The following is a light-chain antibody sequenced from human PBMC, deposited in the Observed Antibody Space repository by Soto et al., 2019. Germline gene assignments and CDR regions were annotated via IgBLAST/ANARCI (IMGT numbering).Light chain of an antibody. CDR2: DAS. CDR1: QEISNY. Sequence: DIQMIQSPSSLSASVGGRVTITCQASQEISNYLNWYQQKPGKAPKLLIYDASNLERGVPSRFSGRGSGTDFTFTISSLQPEDFATYYCQQYDHLPRTFGRGTKVEIK. CDR3: QQYDHLPRT. V-gene: IGKV1-33*01. J-gene: IGKJ1*01.